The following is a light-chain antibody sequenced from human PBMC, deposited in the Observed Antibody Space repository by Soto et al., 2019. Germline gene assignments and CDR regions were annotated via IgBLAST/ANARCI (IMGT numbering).Light chain of an antibody. V-gene: IGLV2-8*01. CDR2: EVN. J-gene: IGLJ3*02. CDR1: SSDVGGYNY. Sequence: QSALTQPPSASGSPGHSVTLSCTGTSSDVGGYNYVSWYQQHPGKAPKLIISEVNKRPSGVPDRFSGSKSGNTASLTVSGLQADDEADYYCCSYGGSYTWVFGGGTKLTVL. CDR3: CSYGGSYTWV.